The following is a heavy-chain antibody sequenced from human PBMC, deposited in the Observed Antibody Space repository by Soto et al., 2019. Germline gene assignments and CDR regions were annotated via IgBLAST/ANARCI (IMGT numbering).Heavy chain of an antibody. CDR3: ARGPQSGNTPMVRSYFDS. CDR1: GFTVTKNY. Sequence: EVQLVESGGALIQPGGSLRLSCAASGFTVTKNYMNWVRQAPGKGLEWVSIIFDYGSSCYVDSVKGRFTISRDNSKNTVFLQMNSLRAEDTAVYYCARGPQSGNTPMVRSYFDSWGQGTLVTVSS. CDR2: IFDYGSS. J-gene: IGHJ4*02. D-gene: IGHD5-18*01. V-gene: IGHV3-53*01.